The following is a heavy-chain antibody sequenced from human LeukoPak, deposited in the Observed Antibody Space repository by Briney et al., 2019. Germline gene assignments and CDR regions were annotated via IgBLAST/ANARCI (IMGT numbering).Heavy chain of an antibody. CDR2: ISHVGGSS. CDR3: AKGGWLGIFQYYYMDV. Sequence: SGGSLRLSCAASGFTFSSYAMSWVRQAPGKGLERVSAISHVGGSSYYADSVKGRFTISRDNSKNLLYLQMNSLRDEDTAVYYCAKGGWLGIFQYYYMDVWGEGTTVTVSS. V-gene: IGHV3-23*01. J-gene: IGHJ6*03. CDR1: GFTFSSYA. D-gene: IGHD6-19*01.